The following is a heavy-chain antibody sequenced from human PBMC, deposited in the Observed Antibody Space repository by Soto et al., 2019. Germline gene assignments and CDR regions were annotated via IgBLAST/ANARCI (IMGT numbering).Heavy chain of an antibody. J-gene: IGHJ5*02. CDR1: GFTFSSYS. CDR3: ARDGETAWFEP. D-gene: IGHD5-18*01. V-gene: IGHV3-21*01. CDR2: ISSSSSYI. Sequence: LRLSCAASGFTFSSYSMNWVRQAPGKGLEWVSSISSSSSYIYYADSVKGRFTISRDNAKNSLYLQMNSLRAEDTAVYYCARDGETAWFEPWGQGTLVTVSS.